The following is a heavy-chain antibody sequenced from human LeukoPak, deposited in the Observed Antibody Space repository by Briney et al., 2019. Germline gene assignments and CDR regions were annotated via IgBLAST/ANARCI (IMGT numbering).Heavy chain of an antibody. CDR1: GYTFTGYY. D-gene: IGHD2-21*02. J-gene: IGHJ5*02. CDR2: INPNSGGT. Sequence: ASVKVSCKASGYTFTGYYMHWVRQAPGQGLEWMGWINPNSGGTNYAQKFQGRVTKTRDTSISTAYMELSRLRSDDTAVYYCASVGYCGGDCYDNWFDPWGQGTLVTVSS. CDR3: ASVGYCGGDCYDNWFDP. V-gene: IGHV1-2*02.